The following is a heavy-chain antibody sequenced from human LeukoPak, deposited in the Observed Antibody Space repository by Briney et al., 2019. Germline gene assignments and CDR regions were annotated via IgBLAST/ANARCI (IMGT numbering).Heavy chain of an antibody. V-gene: IGHV3-23*01. CDR2: ISGGGGST. Sequence: PGGSLRLSCAASKFAFSSYAMSWVRQAPGKGLEWVSAISGGGGSTYYADSVKGRFTISRDNSKNTLYLQMNSLRAEDTAVYYCAKDRITMIVVVGELDYWGQGTLVTVSS. CDR1: KFAFSSYA. D-gene: IGHD3-22*01. CDR3: AKDRITMIVVVGELDY. J-gene: IGHJ4*02.